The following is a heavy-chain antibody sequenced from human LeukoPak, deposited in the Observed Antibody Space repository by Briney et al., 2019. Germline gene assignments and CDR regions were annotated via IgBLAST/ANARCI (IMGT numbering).Heavy chain of an antibody. CDR2: TYYRSKWHN. Sequence: SQTLSLTCGISGDSVSNNSAAWNWIRQSPSRGLEWLGRTYYRSKWHNDYAVSVKSRITINPDTSRNQFSLQLNSVSPEDTAVYYCAHSSGYFDYWGQGTVVTVSS. CDR1: GDSVSNNSAA. D-gene: IGHD3-22*01. J-gene: IGHJ4*02. V-gene: IGHV6-1*01. CDR3: AHSSGYFDY.